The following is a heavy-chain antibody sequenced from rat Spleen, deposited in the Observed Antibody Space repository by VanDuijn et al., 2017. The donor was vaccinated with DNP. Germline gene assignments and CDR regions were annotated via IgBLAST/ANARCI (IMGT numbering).Heavy chain of an antibody. CDR3: ARWNIGTTTLDY. Sequence: EVQLQESGPGLVKPSQSLSLTCSVTGYSITSYYWGWIRKFPSNKMEYIGHISYSGSTNYNPFLKSRISITRDTSKNQFFLQLTSVTTEDTATYYCARWNIGTTTLDYWGQGTLVTVSS. D-gene: IGHD1-5*01. V-gene: IGHV3-1*01. CDR1: GYSITSYY. J-gene: IGHJ3*01. CDR2: ISYSGST.